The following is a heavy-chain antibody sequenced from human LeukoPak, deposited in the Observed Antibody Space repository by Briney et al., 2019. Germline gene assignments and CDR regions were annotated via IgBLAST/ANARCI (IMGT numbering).Heavy chain of an antibody. CDR1: GFTFSSYA. Sequence: GGSLRLSCAASGFTFSSYAMSWVRQAPGKGLEWVSAISGSGGSTYYADSVKGRFTISRDNSKNTLYLQMNSLNVEATAVYYCAKGPTTLTYVRAYYFDYWGQGTLVTVSS. V-gene: IGHV3-23*01. J-gene: IGHJ4*02. D-gene: IGHD4-17*01. CDR3: AKGPTTLTYVRAYYFDY. CDR2: ISGSGGST.